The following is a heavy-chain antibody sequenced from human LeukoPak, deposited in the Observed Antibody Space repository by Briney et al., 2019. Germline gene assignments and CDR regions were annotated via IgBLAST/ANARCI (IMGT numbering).Heavy chain of an antibody. Sequence: GGSLRLSCAASGFTLSSYGMHWVRQGPGKGLEWVTIISYDGSNKYYADSVKGRFTISRDNSKNTLYLQMNSLRPEDTAVYYCARDLGYSYGNNWFDPWGQGTLVTVSS. V-gene: IGHV3-30*03. CDR1: GFTLSSYG. J-gene: IGHJ5*02. CDR3: ARDLGYSYGNNWFDP. CDR2: ISYDGSNK. D-gene: IGHD5-18*01.